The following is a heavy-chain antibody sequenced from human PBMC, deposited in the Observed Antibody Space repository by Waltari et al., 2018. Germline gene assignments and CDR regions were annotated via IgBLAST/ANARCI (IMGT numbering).Heavy chain of an antibody. D-gene: IGHD6-13*01. J-gene: IGHJ4*02. Sequence: QVQLVQSGAEVKKPGASVKVSCKASGYTFTGYSMHWVRQAPGQGLEWMGCINPNRGGANYAQKCQGRVTMTRDTSISTAYMELSRLSSDDTAVYYCARDRALGQQLVDNWGQGTLVTVSS. CDR2: INPNRGGA. CDR3: ARDRALGQQLVDN. V-gene: IGHV1-2*02. CDR1: GYTFTGYS.